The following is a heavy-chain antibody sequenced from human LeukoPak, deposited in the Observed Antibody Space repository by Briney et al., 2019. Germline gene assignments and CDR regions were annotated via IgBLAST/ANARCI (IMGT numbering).Heavy chain of an antibody. Sequence: SETLSLTCTVSSGSIRRGGYFWRSIRQEPGRGLEWIWYTYYSCSTYYNPSLKSRVTISVDTSKNQFPLELSSVTAADTAVYYCATSRTGFDPWGQGTLVTVSS. CDR3: ATSRTGFDP. V-gene: IGHV4-31*03. CDR1: SGSIRRGGYF. CDR2: TYYSCST. J-gene: IGHJ5*02.